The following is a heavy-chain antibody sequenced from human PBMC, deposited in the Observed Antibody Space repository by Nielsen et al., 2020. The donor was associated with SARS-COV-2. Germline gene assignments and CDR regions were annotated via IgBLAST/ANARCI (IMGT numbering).Heavy chain of an antibody. D-gene: IGHD3-3*01. V-gene: IGHV4-34*01. J-gene: IGHJ6*03. CDR3: ARLVRFSYPYYYYYMDV. CDR2: INHSRNT. Sequence: SETLSLTCAVYGGSFSGYYWSWIRQPPGKGLEWIGEINHSRNTNYNPSLKSPVTISVDTSKNQFSLKLSSVTAADTAVYYCARLVRFSYPYYYYYMDVWGKGTTVTVSS. CDR1: GGSFSGYY.